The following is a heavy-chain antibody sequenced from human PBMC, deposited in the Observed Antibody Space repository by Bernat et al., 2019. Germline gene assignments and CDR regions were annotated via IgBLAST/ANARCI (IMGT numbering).Heavy chain of an antibody. J-gene: IGHJ3*02. Sequence: QVTLRESGPALVKPTQTLTLTCTFSGFSLSTSGMCVSWIRQPPGKDLEWLALIDWDDDKYYSTSLKTRLTISKDTSKNQVVLTMTNMDPVDTATYYCARIGVGISCYSAAGAFDIWGQGTMVTVSS. V-gene: IGHV2-70*01. D-gene: IGHD2-15*01. CDR1: GFSLSTSGMC. CDR2: IDWDDDK. CDR3: ARIGVGISCYSAAGAFDI.